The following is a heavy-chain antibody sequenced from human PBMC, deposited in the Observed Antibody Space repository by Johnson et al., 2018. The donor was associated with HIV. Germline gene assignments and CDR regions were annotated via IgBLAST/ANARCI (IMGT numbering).Heavy chain of an antibody. CDR3: AKTRPYLYDSSGYYFGAFDI. J-gene: IGHJ3*02. V-gene: IGHV3-66*02. D-gene: IGHD3-22*01. Sequence: MLLVESGGGLVQSGESLRLSCAASGITVNTNYMSWVRQAPGKGLEWVSVIYSGGSTYYAESVKGRFTISRDNSKNTLYLQMNSLRPEDTAVYYCAKTRPYLYDSSGYYFGAFDIWGQGTMVTVSS. CDR2: IYSGGST. CDR1: GITVNTNY.